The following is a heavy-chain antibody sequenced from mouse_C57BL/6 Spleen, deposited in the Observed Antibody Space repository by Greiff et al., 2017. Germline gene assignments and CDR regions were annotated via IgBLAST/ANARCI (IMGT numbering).Heavy chain of an antibody. Sequence: QVQLQQPGAELVMPGASVKLSCKASGYTFTSYWMHWVKQRPGQGLEWIGEIDPSDSYTNYNQKFKGKSTLTVDKSSSTAYMQLSSLTSEYSAVYYCARAITTVDYFDYWGQGTTLTVSS. CDR3: ARAITTVDYFDY. D-gene: IGHD1-1*01. J-gene: IGHJ2*01. CDR1: GYTFTSYW. CDR2: IDPSDSYT. V-gene: IGHV1-69*01.